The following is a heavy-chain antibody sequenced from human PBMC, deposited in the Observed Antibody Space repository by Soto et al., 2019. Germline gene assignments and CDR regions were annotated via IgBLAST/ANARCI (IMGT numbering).Heavy chain of an antibody. D-gene: IGHD2-15*01. CDR1: GGTFSSYA. CDR3: ARPQDCSGGSCYRAEYFQH. CDR2: IITIFGTA. Sequence: QVQLVQSGAEVKKPGSSVKVSCKASGGTFSSYAISWVRQAPGQGLEWMGGIITIFGTANYAQKFQGRVTITADESTSPAYMELSSLRSEDTAVYYCARPQDCSGGSCYRAEYFQHWGQGTLVTVSS. J-gene: IGHJ1*01. V-gene: IGHV1-69*01.